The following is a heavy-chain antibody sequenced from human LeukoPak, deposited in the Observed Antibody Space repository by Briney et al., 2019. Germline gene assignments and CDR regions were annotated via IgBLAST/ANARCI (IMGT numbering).Heavy chain of an antibody. CDR1: GFTFDDYA. J-gene: IGHJ4*02. V-gene: IGHV3-9*01. Sequence: PGGSLRLSCAASGFTFDDYAMHWVRQAPGKGLEWVSGISWNSGSIGYADSVKGRFTISRDNAENSLYLQMNSLRAEDTAVYYCAKDQGDGDYFDYWGQGTLVTVSS. CDR2: ISWNSGSI. D-gene: IGHD4-17*01. CDR3: AKDQGDGDYFDY.